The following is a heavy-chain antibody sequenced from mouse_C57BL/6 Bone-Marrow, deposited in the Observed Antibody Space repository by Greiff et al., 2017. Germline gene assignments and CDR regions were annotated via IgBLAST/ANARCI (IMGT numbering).Heavy chain of an antibody. CDR3: ARSYYSNYVAMDY. CDR2: IWSDGST. Sequence: VQVVESGPGLVAPSQSLSITCTVSGFSLTSYGVHWVRQPPGKGLEWLVVIWSDGSTTYNSALKSRLSISKDNSKSQVFLKMNSLQTDDTAMYYCARSYYSNYVAMDYWGQGTSVTVSS. V-gene: IGHV2-6*03. J-gene: IGHJ4*01. CDR1: GFSLTSYG. D-gene: IGHD2-5*01.